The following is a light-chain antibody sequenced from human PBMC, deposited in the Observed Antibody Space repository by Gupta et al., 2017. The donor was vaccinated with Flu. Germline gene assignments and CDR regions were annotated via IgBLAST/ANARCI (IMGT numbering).Light chain of an antibody. Sequence: QSVLTQPPSVSGAPGQRVTISCPGSSSNIGAGYDVHWYQQIPGTAPKVLIYGNNRRPSGVPDRFSGSKSVTSASLAITGLQAEDEADYYCQSYDNSLSGSKVFGGGTTLTVL. CDR2: GNN. J-gene: IGLJ3*02. CDR3: QSYDNSLSGSKV. CDR1: SSNIGAGYD. V-gene: IGLV1-40*01.